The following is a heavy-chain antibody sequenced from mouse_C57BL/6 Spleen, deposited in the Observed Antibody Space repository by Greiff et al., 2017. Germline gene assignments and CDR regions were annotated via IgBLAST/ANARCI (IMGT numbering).Heavy chain of an antibody. J-gene: IGHJ1*03. CDR3: AREGGSNWYCDV. CDR2: IYPRSGNT. CDR1: GYTFTSYG. Sequence: LVESGAELARPGASVKLSCKASGYTFTSYGISWVKQRTGQGLEWIGEIYPRSGNTYYNEKFKGKATLTADKSSSTAYMELRSLTSEDSAVYFCAREGGSNWYCDVWGTGTTVTVSS. V-gene: IGHV1-81*01.